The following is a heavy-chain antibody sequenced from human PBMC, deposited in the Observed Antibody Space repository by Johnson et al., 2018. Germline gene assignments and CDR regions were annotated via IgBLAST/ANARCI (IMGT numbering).Heavy chain of an antibody. V-gene: IGHV3-30*03. CDR1: GLIFSTYG. CDR2: ISYDGSTI. J-gene: IGHJ1*01. CDR3: ARARMPYGDYLEYFQH. D-gene: IGHD4-17*01. Sequence: QVQLVESGGGVVQPGRSXRLSCVASGLIFSTYGMHWVRQAPGKGLEWVAVISYDGSTIYYADSVTGRFTISRDNSKNTRYLQRNSLRAEDTAVYYCARARMPYGDYLEYFQHWGQGTLVTVSS.